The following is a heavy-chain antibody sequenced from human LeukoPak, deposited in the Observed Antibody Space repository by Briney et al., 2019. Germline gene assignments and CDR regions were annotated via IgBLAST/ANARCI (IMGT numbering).Heavy chain of an antibody. Sequence: SETLSLTCTVSGGSISSSSYYWGWIRQPPGKGLEWIGSIYYSGSTHYNPSLKSRVTISVDTSKNQFSLKLSSVTAADTAVYYCARDPLPPKDIVVVVAARGAFDIWGQGTMVTVSS. CDR1: GGSISSSSYY. CDR3: ARDPLPPKDIVVVVAARGAFDI. D-gene: IGHD2-15*01. CDR2: IYYSGST. V-gene: IGHV4-39*07. J-gene: IGHJ3*02.